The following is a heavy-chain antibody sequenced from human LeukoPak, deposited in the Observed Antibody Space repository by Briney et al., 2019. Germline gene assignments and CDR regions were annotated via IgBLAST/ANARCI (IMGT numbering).Heavy chain of an antibody. J-gene: IGHJ4*02. V-gene: IGHV4-38-2*02. CDR3: ARRSGSYYYFDY. Sequence: PSQTLSLTCTVSGYSISSGYYWGWIRQPPGKGLEWIGSIYHSGSTYYNPSLKSRVTISVDTSKNQFSLKLSSVTAADTAVYYCARRSGSYYYFDYWGQGTLVTVSS. CDR1: GYSISSGYY. CDR2: IYHSGST. D-gene: IGHD1-26*01.